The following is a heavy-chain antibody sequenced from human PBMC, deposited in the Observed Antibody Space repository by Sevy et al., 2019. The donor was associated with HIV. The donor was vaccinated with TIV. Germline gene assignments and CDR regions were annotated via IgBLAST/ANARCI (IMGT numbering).Heavy chain of an antibody. CDR3: TPDWGTGTTWVRAFDL. D-gene: IGHD1-7*01. CDR1: GFPFSDAW. V-gene: IGHV3-15*01. J-gene: IGHJ3*01. Sequence: GGSLRLSCAASGFPFSDAWMNWVRQAPGKGLEWVGRIKNENDGGTTDYAAPVKGRSTISRDDSKNTLYLQMSSLKTEDTAIYYCTPDWGTGTTWVRAFDLWGQGTLVTVS. CDR2: IKNENDGGTT.